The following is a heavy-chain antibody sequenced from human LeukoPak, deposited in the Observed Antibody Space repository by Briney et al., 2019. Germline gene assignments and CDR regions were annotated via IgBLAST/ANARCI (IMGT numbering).Heavy chain of an antibody. V-gene: IGHV3-7*03. D-gene: IGHD5-18*01. Sequence: GGSLRLSCAASGFTFSNYAMSWVRQAPGKGLEWVANIKQDGSEKYYVDSVKGRFTISRDNAKNSLYLQMNSLRAEDTAVYYCARDGGYSYGVRNSRFDYWGQGTLVTVSS. CDR1: GFTFSNYA. J-gene: IGHJ4*02. CDR2: IKQDGSEK. CDR3: ARDGGYSYGVRNSRFDY.